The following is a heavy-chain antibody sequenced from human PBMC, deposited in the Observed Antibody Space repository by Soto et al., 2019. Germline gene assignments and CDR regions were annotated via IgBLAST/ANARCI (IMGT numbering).Heavy chain of an antibody. J-gene: IGHJ6*02. Sequence: EVQLVEAGGGLVKPGGSRRLSCAASGFTFSSYGMNLVRQTPWKGLEWVSSISSTSNYIYYADSVKGRFTISSDNAKNSMYPQINSLSAEGTAVYYCARDQDKSLAIDYCCGRDVWGQWTTVTVSS. CDR3: ARDQDKSLAIDYCCGRDV. D-gene: IGHD2-2*03. CDR1: GFTFSSYG. V-gene: IGHV3-21*01. CDR2: ISSTSNYI.